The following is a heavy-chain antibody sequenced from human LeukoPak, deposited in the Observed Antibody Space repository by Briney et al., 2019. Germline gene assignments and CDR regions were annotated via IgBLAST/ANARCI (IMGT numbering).Heavy chain of an antibody. CDR1: GGSFSGYY. Sequence: PSETLSLTCAVYGGSFSGYYWSWIRQPPGKGLEWIGSIYYSGSTYYNPSLKSRVTISVDTSKNQFSLNLTSVTAADTAVYYCARARVRIAAGALDYWGQGALVTVSS. CDR2: IYYSGST. D-gene: IGHD6-13*01. CDR3: ARARVRIAAGALDY. V-gene: IGHV4-34*01. J-gene: IGHJ4*02.